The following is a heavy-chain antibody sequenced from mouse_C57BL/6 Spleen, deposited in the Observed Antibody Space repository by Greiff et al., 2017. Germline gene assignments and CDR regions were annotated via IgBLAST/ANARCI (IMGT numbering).Heavy chain of an antibody. D-gene: IGHD1-1*01. Sequence: EVKLVESGGDLVKPGGSLKLSCAASGFTFSSYGMSWVRQTPDKRLEWVATISSGGSYTYYPDSVKGRFTISRDNAKNTLYLQMSSLKSEDTAMYYCARHAVYYGSSYFDYWGQGTTLTVSS. V-gene: IGHV5-6*01. CDR3: ARHAVYYGSSYFDY. CDR2: ISSGGSYT. J-gene: IGHJ2*01. CDR1: GFTFSSYG.